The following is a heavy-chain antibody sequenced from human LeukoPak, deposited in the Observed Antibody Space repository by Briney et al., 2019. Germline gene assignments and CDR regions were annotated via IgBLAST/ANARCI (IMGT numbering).Heavy chain of an antibody. CDR2: ISWDGGSS. CDR1: GFSFNDYA. D-gene: IGHD1-7*01. Sequence: GGSLRLSCAASGFSFNDYAMHWVGQAPGKGVEGVSLISWDGGSSFYADSVKGRFTVSRENIKRSLYLQMNSLRAEDTALYYCAKANWNYFGNWFDPWGQGTLVTVSS. CDR3: AKANWNYFGNWFDP. J-gene: IGHJ5*02. V-gene: IGHV3-43D*03.